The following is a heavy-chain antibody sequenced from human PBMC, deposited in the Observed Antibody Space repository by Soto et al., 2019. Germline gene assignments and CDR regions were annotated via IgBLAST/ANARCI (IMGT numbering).Heavy chain of an antibody. J-gene: IGHJ4*02. D-gene: IGHD6-13*01. CDR2: ISTYNGNT. CDR3: ARDEEDERIASGAFDY. CDR1: GYTFTSYG. V-gene: IGHV1-18*01. Sequence: QVQLVQSGAEVKKPGASVKVSCKASGYTFTSYGISWVRQAPGQGLAWMGWISTYNGNTNYAQKVQGRVTMTTDTSTSTPYLELRSQRADATAVYYCARDEEDERIASGAFDYWGQRTLVIVCS.